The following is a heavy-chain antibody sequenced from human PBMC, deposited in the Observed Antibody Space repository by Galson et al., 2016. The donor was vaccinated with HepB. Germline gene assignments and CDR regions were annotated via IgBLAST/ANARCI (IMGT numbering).Heavy chain of an antibody. CDR2: IYHSGST. D-gene: IGHD6-25*01. CDR3: ARGAVSSGFDP. J-gene: IGHJ5*02. V-gene: IGHV4-30-2*01. CDR1: GGPVSSGGGYF. Sequence: TLSLTCAVSGGPVSSGGGYFWSWIRQPPGQGLEWIGYIYHSGSTHYTPSLKSRLTLSLDRSQNQFSLQLISVTAADTAVYYCARGAVSSGFDPWGQGTLVTVSS.